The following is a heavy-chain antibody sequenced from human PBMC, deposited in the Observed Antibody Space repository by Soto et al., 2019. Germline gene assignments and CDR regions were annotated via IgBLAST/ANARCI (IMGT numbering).Heavy chain of an antibody. J-gene: IGHJ6*02. CDR2: IYYSGST. D-gene: IGHD2-15*01. CDR3: ARYCSGGSCYNYYGMDV. Sequence: SETLSLTCTVSGGSISSGDYYWSWIRQPPGKGLEWIGYIYYSGSTYYNPSLKSRVTISVDTSKNQFSLKLSSVTATDTAVYYCARYCSGGSCYNYYGMDVWGQGTTVTVSS. V-gene: IGHV4-30-4*01. CDR1: GGSISSGDYY.